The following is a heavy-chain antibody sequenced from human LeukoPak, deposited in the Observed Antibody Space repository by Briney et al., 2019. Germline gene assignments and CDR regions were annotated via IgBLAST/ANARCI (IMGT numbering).Heavy chain of an antibody. CDR1: GYTLTRYF. Sequence: ASVKVSRKASGYTLTRYFIHAVGQAPGQGLEWMGWINPNSGGTNYAQKFQGRVTMTRDTSISTAYMELSRLRSDDTAVYYCARDRGFAVVVAATFTFDYWGQGTLVTVSS. J-gene: IGHJ4*02. CDR3: ARDRGFAVVVAATFTFDY. D-gene: IGHD2-15*01. V-gene: IGHV1-2*02. CDR2: INPNSGGT.